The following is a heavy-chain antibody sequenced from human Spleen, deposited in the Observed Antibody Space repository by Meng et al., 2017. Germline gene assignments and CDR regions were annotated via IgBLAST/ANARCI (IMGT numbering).Heavy chain of an antibody. V-gene: IGHV6-1*01. J-gene: IGHJ4*02. D-gene: IGHD3-22*01. CDR1: GDSVSSNSAA. CDR2: TYYRSKWYN. CDR3: ASHHSYYYDSSGYNFDY. Sequence: SQTLSLTCAISGDSVSSNSAAWNWIRQSPSRGLEWLGRTYYRSKWYNDYAVSVKSRITINPDTSKNQFSLQLNSVTPEDTAVYYCASHHSYYYDSSGYNFDYWGQGTLVTVSS.